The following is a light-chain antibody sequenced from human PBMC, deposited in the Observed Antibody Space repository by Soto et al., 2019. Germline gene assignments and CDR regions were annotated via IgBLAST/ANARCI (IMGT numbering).Light chain of an antibody. CDR1: QSINNW. J-gene: IGKJ1*01. V-gene: IGKV1-5*01. CDR3: QQYDSFWT. CDR2: DAS. Sequence: DVQMTQSPSTLSASVGDRVTITCRASQSINNWLAWYQRKPGEAPKLLIYDASNLQSGVPSRFSGSGSGTTFTLTISSLQADDFASYYCQQYDSFWTFGQGTKVDI.